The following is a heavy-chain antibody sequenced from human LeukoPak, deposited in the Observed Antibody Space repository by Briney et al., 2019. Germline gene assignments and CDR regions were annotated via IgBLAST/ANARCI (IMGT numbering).Heavy chain of an antibody. J-gene: IGHJ6*03. CDR1: GFTVSSNY. CDR2: IYSGGST. Sequence: GGSLRLSCAASGFTVSSNYMSWVRQAPGKGLEWVSVIYSGGSTYYADSVKGRFTISRDNSKNTLYLQMNSLRAEDTAVYYCARWRRSHSSGWHYYYYMDVWGKGTTVTISS. D-gene: IGHD6-19*01. V-gene: IGHV3-53*01. CDR3: ARWRRSHSSGWHYYYYMDV.